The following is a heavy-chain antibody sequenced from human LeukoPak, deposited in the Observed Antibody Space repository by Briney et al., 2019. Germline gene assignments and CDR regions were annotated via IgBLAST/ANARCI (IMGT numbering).Heavy chain of an antibody. CDR2: IYPGDSDT. CDR1: GYSFTSYW. Sequence: GESLKISCKGSGYSFTSYWIGWVRQMPGKGLEWMGIIYPGDSDTRYSPSFQGQVTISADKSISTAYLQWSSLKASDTAMYYCAINYDSSGYYLDYWGQGTLVTVSS. V-gene: IGHV5-51*01. D-gene: IGHD3-22*01. CDR3: AINYDSSGYYLDY. J-gene: IGHJ4*02.